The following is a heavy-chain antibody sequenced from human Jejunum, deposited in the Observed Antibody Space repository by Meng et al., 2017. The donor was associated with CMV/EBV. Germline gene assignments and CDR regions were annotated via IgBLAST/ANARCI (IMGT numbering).Heavy chain of an antibody. CDR2: AYYSGGT. CDR3: ARARKLRLVDY. Sequence: TVSGASIGSSCCCWGRIRQPPGKGLGWVGAAYYSGGTYYDPSLGSRMTISVDTTKNQFSLQLTSVTAANTAVYYCARARKLRLVDYWGQGMLVTVSS. J-gene: IGHJ4*02. V-gene: IGHV4-39*07. CDR1: GASIGSSCCC. D-gene: IGHD4-17*01.